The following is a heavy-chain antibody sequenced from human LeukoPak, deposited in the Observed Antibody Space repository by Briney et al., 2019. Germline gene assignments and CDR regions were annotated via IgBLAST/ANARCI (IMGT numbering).Heavy chain of an antibody. V-gene: IGHV3-30*03. D-gene: IGHD3-9*01. CDR2: ISYHGSSE. CDR1: GFTFSTYP. CDR3: ARVHDTTGYYHYFDS. Sequence: GGSLRLSCEASGFTFSTYPMHWVRLAPAKGLEWVAMISYHGSSEYYADSVKSRCVISRDNSKKTLYLQMISPVVDANALYYYARVHDTTGYYHYFDSWGQGTLVTVSS. J-gene: IGHJ4*02.